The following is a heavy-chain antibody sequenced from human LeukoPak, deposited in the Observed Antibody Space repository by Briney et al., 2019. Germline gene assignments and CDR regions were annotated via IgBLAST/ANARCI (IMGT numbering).Heavy chain of an antibody. V-gene: IGHV4-61*09. D-gene: IGHD2-15*01. CDR1: GGSISSGDFY. CDR3: ARTHCSGDIRYPFSEVYFDY. J-gene: IGHJ4*02. Sequence: SQTLSLTCTVSGGSISSGDFYWSWIRQPAGKGLEWIGHISTSGSTDYNPSLKSRVTMSVGASKNQFSLRLSSVTAADTAVYYCARTHCSGDIRYPFSEVYFDYWGQGTLVTVSS. CDR2: ISTSGST.